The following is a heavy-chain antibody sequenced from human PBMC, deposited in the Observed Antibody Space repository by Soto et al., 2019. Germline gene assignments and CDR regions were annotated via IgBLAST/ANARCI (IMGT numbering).Heavy chain of an antibody. CDR2: INHSGST. D-gene: IGHD3-3*01. CDR3: ARLFGVVYYYYGMDV. J-gene: IGHJ6*02. CDR1: GGSFSGYY. V-gene: IGHV4-34*01. Sequence: PSETLSLTCAVHGGSFSGYYWSWIRQPPGKGLEWIGEINHSGSTNYNPSLKSRVTISVDTSKNQFSLKLSSVTAADTAVYYCARLFGVVYYYYGMDVWGQGTTVTVSS.